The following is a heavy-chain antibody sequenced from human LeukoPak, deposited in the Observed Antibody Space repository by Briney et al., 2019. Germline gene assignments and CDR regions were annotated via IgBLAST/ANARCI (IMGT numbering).Heavy chain of an antibody. V-gene: IGHV4-34*01. CDR3: ASHAYGDYVFDY. D-gene: IGHD4-17*01. Sequence: PSETLSLTCAVYGGSFSGYYWSWIRQPPGKGLEWIGEINHSGRTNYNPSLKSRVTISVDTSKNQFSLKLSSVTAADTAVYYCASHAYGDYVFDYWGQGTLVTVSS. CDR1: GGSFSGYY. CDR2: INHSGRT. J-gene: IGHJ4*02.